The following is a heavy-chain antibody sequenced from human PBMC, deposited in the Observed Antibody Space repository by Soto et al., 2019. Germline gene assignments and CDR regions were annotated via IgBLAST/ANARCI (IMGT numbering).Heavy chain of an antibody. Sequence: QVQLVQSGAEVKKPGSSVKVSCKASGGTFSSYTISWVRQAPGQGLEWMGRIIPILGIANYAQKFQGRVXIXAXXSTSPAYMKLSSLRSEDTAVYYCARSIAVASPFDYWGQGTLVTVSS. CDR2: IIPILGIA. J-gene: IGHJ4*02. CDR3: ARSIAVASPFDY. CDR1: GGTFSSYT. V-gene: IGHV1-69*02. D-gene: IGHD6-19*01.